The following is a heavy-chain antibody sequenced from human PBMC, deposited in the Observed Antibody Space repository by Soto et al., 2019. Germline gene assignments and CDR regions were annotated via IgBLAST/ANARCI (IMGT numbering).Heavy chain of an antibody. CDR1: GYSFITNW. CDR2: VYPGNSDT. CDR3: ARYMLYDYVWGSPYGMDV. D-gene: IGHD3-16*01. Sequence: GESLKISCKASGYSFITNWIAWVRQRPGKGLEWMGIVYPGNSDTRYSPSFQGQVTILVDKSIDTAYLQWSSLKASDTAMYYCARYMLYDYVWGSPYGMDVWGQGTTVTVSS. V-gene: IGHV5-51*01. J-gene: IGHJ6*02.